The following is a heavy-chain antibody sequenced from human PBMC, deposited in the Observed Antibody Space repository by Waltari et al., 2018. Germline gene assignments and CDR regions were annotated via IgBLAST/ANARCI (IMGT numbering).Heavy chain of an antibody. Sequence: EVQLVESGGGLVQFGGSLRLSCAASGFTFSSYYMHWVRQTPGKGLVWVSRINGYGTSTTYADSVKGRFTTSRDNARNTLHLQMNSLRVEDMAVYYCATGDSHAFDMWGQGTLVIVSS. CDR1: GFTFSSYY. D-gene: IGHD4-17*01. V-gene: IGHV3-74*01. CDR2: INGYGTST. CDR3: ATGDSHAFDM. J-gene: IGHJ3*02.